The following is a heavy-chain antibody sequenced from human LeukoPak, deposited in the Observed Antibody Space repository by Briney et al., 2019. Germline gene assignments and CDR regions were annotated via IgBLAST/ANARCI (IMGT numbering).Heavy chain of an antibody. J-gene: IGHJ4*02. CDR2: ISYDGSNK. Sequence: GGSLRLSCAASGFTFSSYAMHWVRQAPGKGLEWVAVISYDGSNKYYADSVKGRFTISRDNSKNTLYLQMNSLRAEDTAVYYCARDAGSSWSRIDYWGQGTLVTVSS. CDR1: GFTFSSYA. V-gene: IGHV3-30*04. D-gene: IGHD6-13*01. CDR3: ARDAGSSWSRIDY.